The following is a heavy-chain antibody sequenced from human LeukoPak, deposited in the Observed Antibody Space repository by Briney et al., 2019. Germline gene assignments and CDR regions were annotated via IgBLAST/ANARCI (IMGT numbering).Heavy chain of an antibody. CDR1: GFTFSSYS. V-gene: IGHV3-21*01. Sequence: GGSLRLSCAASGFTFSSYSMNWVRQAPGKGLEWVSSISSSSSYIYYADSVKGRFTISRDNAKNSLYLQMNSLRAEDTAVYYCARGPYYYDSSGYGLFDYWGQGTLVTVSS. CDR3: ARGPYYYDSSGYGLFDY. J-gene: IGHJ4*02. CDR2: ISSSSSYI. D-gene: IGHD3-22*01.